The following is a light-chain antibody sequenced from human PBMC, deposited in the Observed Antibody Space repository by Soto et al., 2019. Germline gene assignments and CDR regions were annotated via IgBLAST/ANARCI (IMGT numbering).Light chain of an antibody. CDR1: SSDVGGYNY. CDR2: DVS. Sequence: QSVPTQTASVSGSPGQSITISCTGTSSDVGGYNYVSWYQQYPGKAPKLMIYDVSNRPSGVSNRFSGSKSGNTASLTISGLQAEDEADYYCSSYTSSSTYVFGTGTKLTVL. CDR3: SSYTSSSTYV. V-gene: IGLV2-14*01. J-gene: IGLJ1*01.